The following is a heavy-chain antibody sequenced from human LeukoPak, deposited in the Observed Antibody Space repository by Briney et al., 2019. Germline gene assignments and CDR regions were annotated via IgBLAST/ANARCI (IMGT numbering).Heavy chain of an antibody. CDR2: IIPIFGTA. CDR1: GGTFSSYA. D-gene: IGHD6-13*01. CDR3: ASWQLVRPVYYYYMDV. V-gene: IGHV1-69*13. J-gene: IGHJ6*03. Sequence: SVKVSCKASGGTFSSYAISWVRQAPGQGLEWMGGIIPIFGTANYAQKFQGRVTITADESTSTAYMELSSLRSEDTAVYYCASWQLVRPVYYYYMDVWGEGTTVTVSS.